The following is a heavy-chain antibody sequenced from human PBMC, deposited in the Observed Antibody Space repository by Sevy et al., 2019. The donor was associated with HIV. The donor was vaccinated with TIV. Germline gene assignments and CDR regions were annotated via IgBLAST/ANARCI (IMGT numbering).Heavy chain of an antibody. CDR1: GFTFSRNW. CDR2: IKQDGSEK. Sequence: GGSLRLSCAASGFTFSRNWMNWVRQAPGKGLEWVAHIKQDGSEKYYVDSVRGRFAISRDNAKNSLHLQMNSLRAEGTAVYYCARGPPSLYHHTSGFDYWGRGTLVTVSS. V-gene: IGHV3-7*01. D-gene: IGHD3-22*01. J-gene: IGHJ4*02. CDR3: ARGPPSLYHHTSGFDY.